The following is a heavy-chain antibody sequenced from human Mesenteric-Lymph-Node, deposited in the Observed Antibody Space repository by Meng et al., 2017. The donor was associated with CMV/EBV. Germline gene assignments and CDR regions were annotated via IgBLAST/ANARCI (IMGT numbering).Heavy chain of an antibody. CDR3: VRDEYSGSLYYYGMDV. D-gene: IGHD5-12*01. J-gene: IGHJ6*02. CDR1: GFTFSSYA. V-gene: IGHV3-23*01. Sequence: GESLKISCAASGFTFSSYAMSWVRQAPGKGLEWVSAISGSGITTYYADSVEGRFTISRDNSKNTLYLQMNSLRAEDTALYYCVRDEYSGSLYYYGMDVWGQGTTVTVSS. CDR2: ISGSGITT.